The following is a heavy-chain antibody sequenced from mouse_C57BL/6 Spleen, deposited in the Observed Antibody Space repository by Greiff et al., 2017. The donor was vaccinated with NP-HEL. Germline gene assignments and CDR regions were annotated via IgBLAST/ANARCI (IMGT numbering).Heavy chain of an antibody. CDR2: IYPRSGNT. D-gene: IGHD2-1*01. CDR1: GYTFTSYG. CDR3: ASLAGLWYQGYAMDY. Sequence: QVQLKQSGAELARPGASVKLSCKASGYTFTSYGISWVKQRTGQGLEWIGEIYPRSGNTYYNEKFKGKATLTADKSSSTAYMELRSLTSEDSAVYFCASLAGLWYQGYAMDYWGQGTSVTVSS. J-gene: IGHJ4*01. V-gene: IGHV1-81*01.